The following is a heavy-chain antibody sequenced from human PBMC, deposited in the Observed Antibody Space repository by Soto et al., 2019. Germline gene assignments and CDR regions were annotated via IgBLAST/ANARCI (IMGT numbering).Heavy chain of an antibody. Sequence: QVQLVESGGGVVQPGRSLRLSCAASGFTFSSYGMHWVRQAPGKGLEWVAVISYDGNNKYYADSVKGRFTISRDNFKNTLHLQMDSLRAEDTAMYYCAKDHLETTVTTPSYWGQGTLVTVSS. CDR1: GFTFSSYG. D-gene: IGHD4-17*01. CDR3: AKDHLETTVTTPSY. CDR2: ISYDGNNK. V-gene: IGHV3-30*18. J-gene: IGHJ4*02.